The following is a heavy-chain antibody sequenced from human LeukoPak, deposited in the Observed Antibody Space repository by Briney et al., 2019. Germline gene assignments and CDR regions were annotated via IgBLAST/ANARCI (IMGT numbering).Heavy chain of an antibody. Sequence: GGSLRLSCAASGFTFSSYWMSWVRQAPEKGLEWVANVNQGGSEKYYVDSVRGRFTISRDNAKNSLYLQMNSLRADDTAVYYCARDVTALDSWGQGTLVTVSS. CDR2: VNQGGSEK. CDR1: GFTFSSYW. CDR3: ARDVTALDS. J-gene: IGHJ4*02. V-gene: IGHV3-7*01. D-gene: IGHD2-2*01.